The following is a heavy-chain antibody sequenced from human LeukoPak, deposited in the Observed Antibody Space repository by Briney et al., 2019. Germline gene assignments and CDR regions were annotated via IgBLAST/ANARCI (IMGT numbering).Heavy chain of an antibody. J-gene: IGHJ4*02. D-gene: IGHD3-22*01. V-gene: IGHV3-23*01. Sequence: GGSLRLSCAASGFTFSSYAMSWVRQAPGKGLEWVSAISGSGGSTYYADSVKGRFTISRDNSKNTLYLQMNSLRAEDTAVYYCAKGRNYYDTSGYYSEFDYWGPGTLVTVSS. CDR3: AKGRNYYDTSGYYSEFDY. CDR2: ISGSGGST. CDR1: GFTFSSYA.